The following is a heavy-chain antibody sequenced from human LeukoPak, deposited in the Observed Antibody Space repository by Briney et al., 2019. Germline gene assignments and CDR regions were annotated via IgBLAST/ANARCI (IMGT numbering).Heavy chain of an antibody. D-gene: IGHD6-13*01. V-gene: IGHV3-23*01. CDR3: AKGLYSSSWRN. CDR1: GFTFSSYG. CDR2: ISGSGGST. Sequence: GGSLRLSCAASGFTFSSYGMSWVRQAPGKGLEWVSAISGSGGSTYYADSVKGRFTISRDNSKNTLYLQMNSLRAEDTAVYYCAKGLYSSSWRNWGQGTLVTVSS. J-gene: IGHJ4*02.